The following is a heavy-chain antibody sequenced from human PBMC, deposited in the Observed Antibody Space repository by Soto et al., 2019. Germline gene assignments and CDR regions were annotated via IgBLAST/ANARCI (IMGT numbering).Heavy chain of an antibody. J-gene: IGHJ4*02. CDR1: GYTFTSYY. CDR2: INTSGGST. Sequence: ASVKVSCKASGYTFTSYYMHWVRQAPGQGLEWMGIINTSGGSTSYAQKFQGRVTMTRDTSTSTVYMELSSLRSEYTAVYYCARDNRIVATIGAFDYWGQGTLVTVSS. V-gene: IGHV1-46*01. D-gene: IGHD5-12*01. CDR3: ARDNRIVATIGAFDY.